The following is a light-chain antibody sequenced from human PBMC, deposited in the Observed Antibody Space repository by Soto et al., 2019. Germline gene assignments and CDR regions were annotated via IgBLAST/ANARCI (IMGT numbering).Light chain of an antibody. CDR2: GAL. Sequence: EIVLTQSPGTLSLSPGETATLSCRASQSVSASYLAWYQQTFGQAPRLLIFGALSRASGVPDRFSGSGSGTDFTLTISRLEPEDFAVYYWQQYGSSFPGTTFGQGARLESK. CDR1: QSVSASY. J-gene: IGKJ5*01. V-gene: IGKV3-20*01. CDR3: QQYGSSFPGTT.